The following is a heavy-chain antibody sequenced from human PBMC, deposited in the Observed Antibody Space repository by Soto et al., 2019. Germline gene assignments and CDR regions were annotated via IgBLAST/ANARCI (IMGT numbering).Heavy chain of an antibody. CDR1: GFTFSSYG. J-gene: IGHJ4*02. CDR3: AKEGLGGGEIDY. D-gene: IGHD2-15*01. Sequence: QVQLVESGGGVVQPGRSLRLSCAASGFTFSSYGMHWVRQAPGKGLEWVAVISYDGSNKYYADSVKGRFTISRDNSKNTLYLQMNSPRAEDTAVYYCAKEGLGGGEIDYWGQGTLVTVSS. CDR2: ISYDGSNK. V-gene: IGHV3-30*18.